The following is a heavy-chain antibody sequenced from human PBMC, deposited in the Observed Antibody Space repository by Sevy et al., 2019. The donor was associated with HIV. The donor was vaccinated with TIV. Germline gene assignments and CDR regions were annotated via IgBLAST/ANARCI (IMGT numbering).Heavy chain of an antibody. CDR3: ARDFNNEGIFVY. CDR2: IWSHGGYK. V-gene: IGHV3-33*01. CDR1: GFTFRTYG. Sequence: GESLKISCTASGFTFRTYGMHWVRQAPGKGLEWVAVIWSHGGYKFNADSVRGRFTISRDNSKNKVFLRMDSLRAEDTALYFCARDFNNEGIFVYWGQRTLVTVSS. J-gene: IGHJ4*02.